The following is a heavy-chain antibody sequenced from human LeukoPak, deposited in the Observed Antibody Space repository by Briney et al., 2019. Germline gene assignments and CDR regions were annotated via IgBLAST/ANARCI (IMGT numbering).Heavy chain of an antibody. CDR1: GFPFDEFA. J-gene: IGHJ5*02. CDR2: ISWNSGST. CDR3: AKDSGSVGPNWFDP. Sequence: GGSLRLSCVASGFPFDEFAMHWVRQTPGKGLEWVSVISWNSGSTHYANSVKGRFTISRDNAKSSLYLQMNSLRAEDTAFYYCAKDSGSVGPNWFDPWGQGTLVTVSS. D-gene: IGHD1-26*01. V-gene: IGHV3-9*01.